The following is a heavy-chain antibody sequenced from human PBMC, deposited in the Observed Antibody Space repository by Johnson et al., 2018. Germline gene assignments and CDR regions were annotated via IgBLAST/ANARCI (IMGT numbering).Heavy chain of an antibody. CDR1: GFTFDDYA. CDR2: ISWNSGSI. V-gene: IGHV3-9*01. J-gene: IGHJ6*03. Sequence: VQLVESGGGLVQPGRSLRLSCAASGFTFDDYAMHWVRQAPGKGLEWVSGISWNSGSIGYADSVKGRFTISRDNAKNSLYLQMNSLRAEDTAVYYCARAGMSLLSDYYYYYMDVWGKGTTVTVSS. D-gene: IGHD6-13*01. CDR3: ARAGMSLLSDYYYYYMDV.